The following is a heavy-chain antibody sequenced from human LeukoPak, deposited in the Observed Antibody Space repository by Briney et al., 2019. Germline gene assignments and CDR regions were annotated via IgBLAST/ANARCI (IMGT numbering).Heavy chain of an antibody. J-gene: IGHJ3*02. CDR1: GYTFTDYY. Sequence: ASVKVSCKASGYTFTDYYMHWVRQAPGQGLEWMGWINPNSGVTNYAQKFQGRVTMTTDTSTSTAYMEVRSLRSDDTAVYYCARDGHRRYHYDSSGREDAFDIWGQGTMVTVSS. D-gene: IGHD3-22*01. V-gene: IGHV1-2*02. CDR3: ARDGHRRYHYDSSGREDAFDI. CDR2: INPNSGVT.